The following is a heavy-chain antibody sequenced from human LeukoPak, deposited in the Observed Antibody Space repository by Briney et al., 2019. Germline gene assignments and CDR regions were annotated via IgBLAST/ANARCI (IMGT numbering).Heavy chain of an antibody. V-gene: IGHV3-74*01. CDR3: AREPTTIFGVVDRYGMDV. CDR1: GFTFTSYT. CDR2: INSDGSST. J-gene: IGHJ6*02. D-gene: IGHD3-3*01. Sequence: GGSLRLSCAASGFTFTSYTMNWVRQAPGKGLEWVSRINSDGSSTSYADSVTGRFTISRDNAKNTLYLQMNSLRAEDTAVYYCAREPTTIFGVVDRYGMDVWGQGTSVTVSS.